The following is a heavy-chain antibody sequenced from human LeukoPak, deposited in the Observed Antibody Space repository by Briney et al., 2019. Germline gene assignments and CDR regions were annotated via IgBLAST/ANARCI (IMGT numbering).Heavy chain of an antibody. D-gene: IGHD2-2*01. CDR2: ISGSGGST. J-gene: IGHJ6*02. CDR1: GFTFSSYA. V-gene: IGHV3-23*01. CDR3: AKDWGYCSSTSCYAIYYYYGMDV. Sequence: PGGSLRLSCAASGFTFSSYAMSWVRQAPGKGLEWVSAISGSGGSTYYADSVKGRFTISRDNSKNTLYLRMNSLRAEDTAVYYCAKDWGYCSSTSCYAIYYYYGMDVWGQGTTVTVSS.